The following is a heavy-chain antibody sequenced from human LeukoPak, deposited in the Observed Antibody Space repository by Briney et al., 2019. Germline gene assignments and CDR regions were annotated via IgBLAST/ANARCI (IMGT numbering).Heavy chain of an antibody. D-gene: IGHD4-23*01. V-gene: IGHV1-69*04. Sequence: SVKVSCKASGGTFGSYAISWVRQAPGQGLEWMGRIIPILGIANYAQKFQGRVTITADKSTSTAYMELSSLRSEDTAVYYCARGPDCGGNSDYWGQGTLVTVSS. CDR1: GGTFGSYA. CDR3: ARGPDCGGNSDY. J-gene: IGHJ4*02. CDR2: IIPILGIA.